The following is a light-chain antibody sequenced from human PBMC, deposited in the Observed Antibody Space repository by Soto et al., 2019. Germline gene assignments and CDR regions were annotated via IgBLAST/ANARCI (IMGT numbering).Light chain of an antibody. CDR2: KAS. Sequence: DIQMTQSPSTLSASVGDRVTITCRASQNVGTWLAWYQQKPGKAPNLLIYKASNLERGVPSRFSGSGFGTEFTLTISSLQPDDLATYYCQQNNRYPWTFGQGTKVDIK. CDR1: QNVGTW. CDR3: QQNNRYPWT. V-gene: IGKV1-5*03. J-gene: IGKJ1*01.